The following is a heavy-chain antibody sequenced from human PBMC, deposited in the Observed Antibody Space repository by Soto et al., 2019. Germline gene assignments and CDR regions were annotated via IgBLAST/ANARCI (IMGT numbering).Heavy chain of an antibody. Sequence: GSLRLSCAASGFTFSSYAMHWVRQAPGKGLEWVAVISYDGSNKYYADSVKGRFTISRDNSKNTLYLQMNSLRAEDTAVYYCARGHNSGYYQGSRYVWGQRTLVTVSS. CDR3: ARGHNSGYYQGSRYV. D-gene: IGHD3-22*01. CDR1: GFTFSSYA. J-gene: IGHJ1*01. V-gene: IGHV3-30-3*01. CDR2: ISYDGSNK.